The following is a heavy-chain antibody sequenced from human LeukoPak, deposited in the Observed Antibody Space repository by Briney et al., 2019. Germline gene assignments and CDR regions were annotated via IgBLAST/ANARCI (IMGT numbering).Heavy chain of an antibody. Sequence: ASVKVSCKASGYTLTSYYINWVRQATGQGFEWMGWMSPKSGDTGFAQKFQGRVTMTRKTSITTAYMELSSLRSDDTAIYYCARGVAAGHDYWGQGTLVNVSS. CDR2: MSPKSGDT. V-gene: IGHV1-8*01. D-gene: IGHD6-13*01. CDR1: GYTLTSYY. J-gene: IGHJ4*02. CDR3: ARGVAAGHDY.